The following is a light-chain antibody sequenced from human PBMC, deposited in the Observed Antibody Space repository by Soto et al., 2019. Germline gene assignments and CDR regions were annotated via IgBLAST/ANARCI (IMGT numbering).Light chain of an antibody. CDR2: GAS. Sequence: SHGDRVTLTCRASQSVDINLAWSQQRSGQAPRLLFYGASTKATDMPGRFSGRGSGTEFTLTISMEPEDVVVVYCRQQGSSFPRTFGQGTKVDIK. CDR1: QSVDIN. J-gene: IGKJ1*01. CDR3: RQQGSSFPRT. V-gene: IGKV3-20*01.